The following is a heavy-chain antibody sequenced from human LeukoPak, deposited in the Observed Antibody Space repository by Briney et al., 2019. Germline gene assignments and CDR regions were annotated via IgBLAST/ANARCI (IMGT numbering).Heavy chain of an antibody. CDR2: IYYSGST. CDR3: ARGGGWFGELYMDV. V-gene: IGHV4-59*01. Sequence: SETLSLTCTVSGGSISSYYWSWIRQPPGKGLEWIGYIYYSGSTNYNPSLKSRVTISVDTSKNQFSLKLSSVTAADTAVYYCARGGGWFGELYMDVWGKGTTVTVSS. CDR1: GGSISSYY. J-gene: IGHJ6*03. D-gene: IGHD3-10*01.